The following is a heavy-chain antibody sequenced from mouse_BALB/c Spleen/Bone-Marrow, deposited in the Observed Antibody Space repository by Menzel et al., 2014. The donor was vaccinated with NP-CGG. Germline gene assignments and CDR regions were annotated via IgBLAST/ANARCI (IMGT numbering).Heavy chain of an antibody. CDR2: IDPANGNT. D-gene: IGHD4-1*01. V-gene: IGHV14-3*02. CDR3: ARWEYYAMGY. J-gene: IGHJ4*01. CDR1: GFNIKDTY. Sequence: EVKVVESGAELVKPGASVKLSCTASGFNIKDTYMHWVKQRPEQGLEWIGRIDPANGNTKYDTKFQGKATITADTSSNTASLQLSSLTSEDTAVYYCARWEYYAMGYWGQGTSVTVSS.